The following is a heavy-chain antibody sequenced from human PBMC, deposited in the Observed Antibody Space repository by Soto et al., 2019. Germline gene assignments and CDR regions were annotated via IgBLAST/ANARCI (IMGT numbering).Heavy chain of an antibody. CDR2: ISSSSSYI. Sequence: GGSLRLSCAASGFTFSSYSMNWVRQAPGKGLEWVSSISSSSSYIYYADSVKGRFTISRDNAKNSLYLQMNSLRAEDTAVYYCARYYDFSGMDVWGQGTTVSVSS. CDR3: ARYYDFSGMDV. J-gene: IGHJ6*02. D-gene: IGHD3-3*01. V-gene: IGHV3-21*01. CDR1: GFTFSSYS.